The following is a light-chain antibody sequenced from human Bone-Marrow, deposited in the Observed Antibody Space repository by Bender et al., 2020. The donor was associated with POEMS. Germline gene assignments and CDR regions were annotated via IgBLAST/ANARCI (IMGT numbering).Light chain of an antibody. CDR3: QAWDSSTSVV. Sequence: SSELTQDPAVSVALGQTVRITCQGDSLRSDYASWYQQKPGQAPILVFYGKNSRPSGITERFSASKSGNTATLTISGTLAMDEADYYCQAWDSSTSVVFGGGTTLTVL. V-gene: IGLV3-19*01. J-gene: IGLJ3*02. CDR2: GKN. CDR1: SLRSDY.